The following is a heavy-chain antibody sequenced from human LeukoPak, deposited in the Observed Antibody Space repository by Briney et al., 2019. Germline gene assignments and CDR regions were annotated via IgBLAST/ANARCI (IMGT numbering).Heavy chain of an antibody. Sequence: ASVKVSCKASGGTFSSYAINWVRQATGQGLEWMGWMNPNSGNTGYAQKFQGRLTLTRDLSTSTDYMELSSLRSDDTAVYFCARDTSEGDYAWWFDPWGQGTLVTVAS. CDR1: GGTFSSYA. D-gene: IGHD3-16*01. J-gene: IGHJ5*02. V-gene: IGHV1-8*02. CDR3: ARDTSEGDYAWWFDP. CDR2: MNPNSGNT.